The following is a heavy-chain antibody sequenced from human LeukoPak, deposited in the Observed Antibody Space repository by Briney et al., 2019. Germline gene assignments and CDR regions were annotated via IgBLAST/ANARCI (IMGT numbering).Heavy chain of an antibody. D-gene: IGHD5-12*01. J-gene: IGHJ4*02. Sequence: GGSLRLSCAASGFTFSDYYMSWIRQAPGKGLEWDSYISSSSSYTNYADSVKGRFTISRDNAKNSLYLQMNSLRAEDTAVYYCARLGWATAPLDYWGQGTLVTVSS. CDR1: GFTFSDYY. V-gene: IGHV3-11*06. CDR3: ARLGWATAPLDY. CDR2: ISSSSSYT.